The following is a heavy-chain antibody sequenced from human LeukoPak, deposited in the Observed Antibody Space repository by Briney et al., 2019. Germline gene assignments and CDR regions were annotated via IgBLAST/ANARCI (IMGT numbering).Heavy chain of an antibody. D-gene: IGHD3-9*01. J-gene: IGHJ5*02. V-gene: IGHV5-51*01. CDR1: GYSFTSYW. CDR2: IYPGDSDT. Sequence: GESLQISCQGSGYSFTSYWIGWVRQMPGEGLEWMGIIYPGDSDTRYSPSFQGQVTISADKSISTAYLQWSSLKASDTAMYYCARLGGDILTGYYLYNWFDPWGQGTLVTVSS. CDR3: ARLGGDILTGYYLYNWFDP.